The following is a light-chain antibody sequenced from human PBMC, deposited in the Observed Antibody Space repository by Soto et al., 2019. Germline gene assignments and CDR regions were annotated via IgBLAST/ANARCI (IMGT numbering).Light chain of an antibody. J-gene: IGKJ1*01. V-gene: IGKV1-5*03. CDR2: KAS. CDR3: QEYNSYWT. CDR1: QSISNW. Sequence: DIAMTQSPFTLCPSLGDRATLSCRASQSISNWLAWYQQKPGQAPKLLIYKASSLESGVPLRFSGSGSGTEFTLTISSLQPDDFGTYYCQEYNSYWTFGQGTKVDIK.